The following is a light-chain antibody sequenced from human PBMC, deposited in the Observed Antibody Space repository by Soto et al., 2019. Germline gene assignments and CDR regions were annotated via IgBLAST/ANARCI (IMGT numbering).Light chain of an antibody. CDR3: QQRSNWPPLLT. V-gene: IGKV3-11*01. CDR2: DAS. CDR1: QSVSSY. Sequence: EIVLTQSPATLSLSPGERATLSCRASQSVSSYLAWYQQKPGQAPRLLIYDASNRATGIPDRFSGSGSGTDFTLTISSLEPEDFAVYYCQQRSNWPPLLTFGLGPKWISN. J-gene: IGKJ3*01.